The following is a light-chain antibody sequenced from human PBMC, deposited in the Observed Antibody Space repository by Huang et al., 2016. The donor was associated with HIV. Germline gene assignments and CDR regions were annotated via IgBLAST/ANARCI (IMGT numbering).Light chain of an antibody. J-gene: IGKJ2*01. CDR3: QQRSNWPMYT. CDR1: QSVSSY. V-gene: IGKV3-11*01. Sequence: EIVLTQSPATLSLSPGERATLSCRASQSVSSYLAWYQQKPGQAPRLLIYDASNRATGIPARFSGSGFWTAFTLTISSLEPEDFAVYYCQQRSNWPMYTFGQGTKLEIK. CDR2: DAS.